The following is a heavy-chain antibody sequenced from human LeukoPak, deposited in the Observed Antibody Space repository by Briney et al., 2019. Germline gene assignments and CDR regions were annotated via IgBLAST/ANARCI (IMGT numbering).Heavy chain of an antibody. D-gene: IGHD3-22*01. CDR2: INPNSGGT. V-gene: IGHV1-2*06. CDR1: GYTFTGYY. Sequence: GESLKISCKGSGYTFTGYYMNWVRQAPGQGLEWLGRINPNSGGTNYAQKFKGRVTMTRDTSISTAYMELSRLKSDDTAVYYCARVKRSGSSSLDAFDIWGQGTMVTVSS. J-gene: IGHJ3*02. CDR3: ARVKRSGSSSLDAFDI.